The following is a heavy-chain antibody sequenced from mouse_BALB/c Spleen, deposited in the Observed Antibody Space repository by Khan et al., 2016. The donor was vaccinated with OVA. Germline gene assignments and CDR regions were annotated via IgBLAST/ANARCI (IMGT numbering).Heavy chain of an antibody. CDR3: AKDPPYYAMDY. V-gene: IGHV2-6-5*01. J-gene: IGHJ4*01. CDR2: IWGGGSK. CDR1: GFSLTDYA. Sequence: VQLVESGPGLVAPSQSLSITCTVSGFSLTDYAVSWIRQPPGKGLEWLGVIWGGGSKYYNSALKSRLSISKDNSKSQVSLKMNSLQTDDTAMYYCAKDPPYYAMDYWGQGTSVTVSS.